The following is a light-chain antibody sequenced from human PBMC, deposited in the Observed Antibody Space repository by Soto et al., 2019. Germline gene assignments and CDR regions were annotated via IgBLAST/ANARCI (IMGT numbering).Light chain of an antibody. CDR3: ATWDDSLNAYV. Sequence: QAVVTQPPSASGTPGQRVTTSCSGSSSNIGSNIVNWYQQLPGTAPKLLIYSDDQRPSGVPDRFSGSKSGTSASLAISGLQSEDEADYYCATWDDSLNAYVFGTGTKVTVL. CDR1: SSNIGSNI. CDR2: SDD. V-gene: IGLV1-44*01. J-gene: IGLJ1*01.